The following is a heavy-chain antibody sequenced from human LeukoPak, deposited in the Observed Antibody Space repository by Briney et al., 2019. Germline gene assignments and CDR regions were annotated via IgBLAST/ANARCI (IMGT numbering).Heavy chain of an antibody. CDR2: IWYDGSEK. D-gene: IGHD4-23*01. CDR3: AKDEGYGGKGAFDI. CDR1: GFTFSTYG. J-gene: IGHJ3*02. V-gene: IGHV3-33*03. Sequence: GGSLRLSCAASGFTFSTYGMHWVRQAPGKGLEWVAVIWYDGSEKYYADSVKGRFTISRDNAKNSLYLQMNSLRAEDMALYYCAKDEGYGGKGAFDIWGQGTMVTVSS.